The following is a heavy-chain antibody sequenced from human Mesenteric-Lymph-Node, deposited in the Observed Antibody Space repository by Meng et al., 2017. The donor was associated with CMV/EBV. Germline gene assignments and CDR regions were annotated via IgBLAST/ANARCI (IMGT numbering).Heavy chain of an antibody. CDR2: IKSKTDGGTT. D-gene: IGHD3-3*01. Sequence: GESLKISCAASGFTFSNAWMSWVRQAPGKGLEWVGRIKSKTDGGTTDYAAPVKGRFTISRDDSKNTLYLQMNSLKTEDTAVYYCTTELYDFWSGYDAFDIWGQGTMVTVSS. V-gene: IGHV3-15*01. J-gene: IGHJ3*02. CDR1: GFTFSNAW. CDR3: TTELYDFWSGYDAFDI.